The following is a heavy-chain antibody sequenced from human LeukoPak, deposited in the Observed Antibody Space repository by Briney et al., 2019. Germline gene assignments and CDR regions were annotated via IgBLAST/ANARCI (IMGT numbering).Heavy chain of an antibody. D-gene: IGHD2-8*01. V-gene: IGHV1-2*02. CDR2: INPNSGGT. Sequence: ASVKVSCKASGYTFTGYYMHWVRQAPGQGLEWMGWINPNSGGTNYAQKFQGRVTMTRDTSISTAYMELSRLRSDDTAVYYCARDSRMVYAMGHNWFDPWGQGTLVTVSS. CDR1: GYTFTGYY. CDR3: ARDSRMVYAMGHNWFDP. J-gene: IGHJ5*02.